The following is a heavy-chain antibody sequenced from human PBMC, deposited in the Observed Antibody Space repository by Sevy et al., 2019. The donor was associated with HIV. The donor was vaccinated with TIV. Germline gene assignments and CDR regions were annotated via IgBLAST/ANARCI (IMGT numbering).Heavy chain of an antibody. Sequence: GGSLRLSCAASGFSFSQYSMNWVRQAPGKGLEWLSYISGSSGTIYYAGSVKGRFTISRDNAKNSVYLQMISLRDEDSAVYYCARVVLYYDAKYCDFWGQGALVTVS. CDR1: GFSFSQYS. V-gene: IGHV3-48*02. D-gene: IGHD3-22*01. J-gene: IGHJ4*02. CDR2: ISGSSGTI. CDR3: ARVVLYYDAKYCDF.